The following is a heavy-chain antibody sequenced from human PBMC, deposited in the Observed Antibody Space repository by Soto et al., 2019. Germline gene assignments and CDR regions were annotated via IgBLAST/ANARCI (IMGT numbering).Heavy chain of an antibody. J-gene: IGHJ6*02. Sequence: SETLSLTCTVSGDSISSYYWSWIRQPPGKGLEWIGYVSYSGSTNYNPSLRSRLTISLDTSKNQFSLKLSSVTAADTAVYYCAREGLITGTTYYYYGMEVWGQGTTVTVSS. D-gene: IGHD1-7*01. CDR1: GDSISSYY. V-gene: IGHV4-59*01. CDR3: AREGLITGTTYYYYGMEV. CDR2: VSYSGST.